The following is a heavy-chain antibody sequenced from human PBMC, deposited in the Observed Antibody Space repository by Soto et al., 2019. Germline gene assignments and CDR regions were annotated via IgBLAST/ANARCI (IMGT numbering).Heavy chain of an antibody. CDR3: ARGGYCSGGSCYSDY. V-gene: IGHV1-69*02. D-gene: IGHD2-15*01. Sequence: QVQVVQSGAEVKKPGSSVKVSCKASGGTFSSYTISWVRQAPGQGLEWMGRIIPILGIANYAQKFQGRVTITADTSASTAYMELSNLRSEDTAVYYCARGGYCSGGSCYSDYWGQGTLVTVSS. CDR1: GGTFSSYT. J-gene: IGHJ4*02. CDR2: IIPILGIA.